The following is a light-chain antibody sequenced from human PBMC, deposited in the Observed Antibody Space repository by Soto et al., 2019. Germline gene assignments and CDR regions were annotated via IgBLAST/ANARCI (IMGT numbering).Light chain of an antibody. CDR3: ATWDDSLNGPYYV. CDR1: SSNIGSNT. V-gene: IGLV1-44*01. CDR2: TNN. Sequence: QSVLTQPPSASGTPGQRVTISCSGSSSNIGSNTVNWYQQLPGTAPKLLINTNNQRPSGVPDRFSGSKSGTSASLAISGLQSEDEADYYCATWDDSLNGPYYVFGTGTKVTVL. J-gene: IGLJ1*01.